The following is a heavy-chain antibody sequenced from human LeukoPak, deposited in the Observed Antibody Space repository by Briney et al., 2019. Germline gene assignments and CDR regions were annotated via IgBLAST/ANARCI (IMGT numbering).Heavy chain of an antibody. D-gene: IGHD3-10*01. J-gene: IGHJ3*02. V-gene: IGHV4-61*09. CDR3: AREKVLMVRGALLDAFDI. CDR2: IYSSGST. Sequence: SETLSLTCTVSGGSISSGSYYWGWIRQPAGKGLEWIAHIYSSGSTNYNPSLKSRVTISVDTSKNQFSLKLSSVTAADTAVYYCAREKVLMVRGALLDAFDIWGQGTMVTVSS. CDR1: GGSISSGSYY.